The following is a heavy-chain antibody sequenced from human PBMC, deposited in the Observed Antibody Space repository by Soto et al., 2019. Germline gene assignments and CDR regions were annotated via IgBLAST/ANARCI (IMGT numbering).Heavy chain of an antibody. Sequence: QVQLQESGPGLVKPSQTLSLTCTVSGGSISSGGYYWSWIRQHPGKGLEWIGYIYYSGSTYYNPSLKSRVTISVDTSKNQFSLKLSSVTAADTAVYYCARGRAGGWKTVGRFDYWGQGTLVTVSS. J-gene: IGHJ4*02. CDR1: GGSISSGGYY. CDR3: ARGRAGGWKTVGRFDY. V-gene: IGHV4-31*03. CDR2: IYYSGST. D-gene: IGHD3-16*01.